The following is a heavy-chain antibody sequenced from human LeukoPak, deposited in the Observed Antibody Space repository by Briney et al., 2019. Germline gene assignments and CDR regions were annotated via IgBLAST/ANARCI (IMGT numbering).Heavy chain of an antibody. CDR1: GFTFEDYA. CDR2: ISGSGGRI. CDR3: ATSKYSGSY. J-gene: IGHJ4*02. Sequence: PGGSLRLSCAASGFTFEDYAMHWVRQGPGKGLEWVSAISGSGGRIYYGASVKGRFTISRDNSKNTLNLQMNSLRAEDTAVYYCATSKYSGSYWGQGTLVTVSS. V-gene: IGHV3-23*01. D-gene: IGHD1-26*01.